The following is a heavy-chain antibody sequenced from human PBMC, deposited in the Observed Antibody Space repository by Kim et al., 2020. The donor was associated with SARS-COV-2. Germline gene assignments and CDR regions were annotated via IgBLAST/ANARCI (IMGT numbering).Heavy chain of an antibody. CDR2: ISAYNGNT. V-gene: IGHV1-18*01. Sequence: ASVKVSCKASGYTFTNYGFSWVRQAPGQGLEWMGWISAYNGNTNYEQKLQDRVTVTTDTSTSTAYMELRSLRSDDTAVYYCARDSLGYDDFRAYYAMDVWGQGTTVTVSS. D-gene: IGHD5-12*01. J-gene: IGHJ6*02. CDR3: ARDSLGYDDFRAYYAMDV. CDR1: GYTFTNYG.